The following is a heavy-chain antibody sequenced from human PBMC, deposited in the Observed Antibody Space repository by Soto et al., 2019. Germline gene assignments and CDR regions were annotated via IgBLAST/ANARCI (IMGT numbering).Heavy chain of an antibody. CDR2: ISYDGSKE. CDR3: AKVTDSSGWYPYYYGIDV. D-gene: IGHD6-19*01. CDR1: GFTFNIYG. V-gene: IGHV3-30*18. Sequence: QVQLVESGGGVVQPGKSLRLSCAASGFTFNIYGMQWVRQAPGKGLEWVAVISYDGSKEYYGDSVKGRFTFSRDNSKNTLYLQMNSLRSEDTAVYYCAKVTDSSGWYPYYYGIDVWGQGTTVTISS. J-gene: IGHJ6*02.